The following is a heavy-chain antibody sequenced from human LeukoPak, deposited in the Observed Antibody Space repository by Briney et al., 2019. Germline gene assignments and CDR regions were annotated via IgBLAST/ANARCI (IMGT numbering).Heavy chain of an antibody. J-gene: IGHJ6*02. Sequence: SVKVSCKPSGFTFTSSAVQWVRQARGQRLEWIGWIVVGSGNTNYAQKFQGRVTMTRDTSTSTVYMELSSLRSEDTAVYYCARDREKGGSGWYSPYYYYCMDVRGQGTTVTVSS. V-gene: IGHV1-58*01. CDR2: IVVGSGNT. CDR1: GFTFTSSA. D-gene: IGHD6-19*01. CDR3: ARDREKGGSGWYSPYYYYCMDV.